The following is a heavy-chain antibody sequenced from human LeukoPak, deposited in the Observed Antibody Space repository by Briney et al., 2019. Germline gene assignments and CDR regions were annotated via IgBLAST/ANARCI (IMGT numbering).Heavy chain of an antibody. CDR2: ISSSGSTI. J-gene: IGHJ4*02. V-gene: IGHV3-48*03. D-gene: IGHD6-6*01. Sequence: PGGSLRLSCAASGFTFSSYEMNWVRQAPGKGLEWVSYISSSGSTIYYADSVKGRFTISRDNAKNSLYLQMNSLRAEDTAVYYCARESTHSSSSCFDYWGQGTLVTVSS. CDR3: ARESTHSSSSCFDY. CDR1: GFTFSSYE.